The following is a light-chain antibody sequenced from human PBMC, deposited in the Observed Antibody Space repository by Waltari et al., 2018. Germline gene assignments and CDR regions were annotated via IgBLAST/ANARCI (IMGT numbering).Light chain of an antibody. Sequence: QSALTQPASVSGSPGQSITISGPGTTSDVGGYNYVSWYQQHPGKAPKVIIYDVTNRPSGVSNRFSGSKSANTASLTISGLQAEDEADYYCCSYTTISTWVFGGGTKVTVL. J-gene: IGLJ3*02. CDR1: TSDVGGYNY. V-gene: IGLV2-14*03. CDR3: CSYTTISTWV. CDR2: DVT.